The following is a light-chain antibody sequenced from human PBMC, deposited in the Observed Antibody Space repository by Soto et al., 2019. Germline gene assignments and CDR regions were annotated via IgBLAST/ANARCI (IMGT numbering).Light chain of an antibody. V-gene: IGLV2-11*01. CDR1: SSDVAGYNY. J-gene: IGLJ1*01. Sequence: QSALTQPRSVSGSPGQSVTISCTATSSDVAGYNYVCWYQQHPGKVPKLMIYDVSKRPSGVPDRFSGSKSGNAASLTISGLEAEDEADYYCCSYARTSPSVFGTGTKLTVL. CDR2: DVS. CDR3: CSYARTSPSV.